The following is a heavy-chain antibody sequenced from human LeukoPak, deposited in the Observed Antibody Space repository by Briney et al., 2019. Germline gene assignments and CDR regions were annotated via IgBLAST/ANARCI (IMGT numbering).Heavy chain of an antibody. V-gene: IGHV3-53*01. CDR1: GFTFSSYW. D-gene: IGHD2-2*01. CDR3: AARDCSTTSCYGGLFDY. J-gene: IGHJ4*02. CDR2: LYSGGST. Sequence: GGSLRLSCAASGFTFSSYWMSWVRQAPGKGLEWVSLLYSGGSTYYADSVKGRFTISRDSSKNTVYLQMNSLRAEDTAVYYCAARDCSTTSCYGGLFDYWGQGTLVTVSS.